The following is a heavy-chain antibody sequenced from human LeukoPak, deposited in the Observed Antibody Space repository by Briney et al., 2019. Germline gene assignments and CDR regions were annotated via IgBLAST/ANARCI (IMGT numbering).Heavy chain of an antibody. Sequence: SVKVSCKASGFTFTSSAVQWVRQAHGQRLEWIGWIVVGSGNTNYAQKFQERVTITRDMSTSTAYMELSSLRSEDTAVYYCAASIAARPAGATGGWSGAFDIWGQGTMVTVSS. V-gene: IGHV1-58*01. CDR3: AASIAARPAGATGGWSGAFDI. CDR2: IVVGSGNT. D-gene: IGHD6-6*01. CDR1: GFTFTSSA. J-gene: IGHJ3*02.